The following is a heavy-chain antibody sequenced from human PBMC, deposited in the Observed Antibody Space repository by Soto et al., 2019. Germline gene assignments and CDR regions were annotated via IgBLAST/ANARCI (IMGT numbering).Heavy chain of an antibody. V-gene: IGHV1-3*01. J-gene: IGHJ5*02. CDR2: INAGNGNT. CDR3: ASFYCGGDCYSPPWFDP. CDR1: GYTFTSYA. Sequence: ASVKVSCKASGYTFTSYAMHWVCQAPGQRLEWMGWINAGNGNTKYSQKFQGRVTITRDTSASTAYMELSSLRSEDTAVYYCASFYCGGDCYSPPWFDPWGQGTLVTVSS. D-gene: IGHD2-21*02.